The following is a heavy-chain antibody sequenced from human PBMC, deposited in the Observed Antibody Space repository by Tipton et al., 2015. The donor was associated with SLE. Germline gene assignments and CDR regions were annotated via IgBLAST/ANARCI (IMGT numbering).Heavy chain of an antibody. CDR2: AYHSGST. D-gene: IGHD5/OR15-5a*01. Sequence: TLSLTCRVSDDSMLSSSYYWGWIRPPPGKGLEWIGIAYHSGSTYYNPSLESRVTISIDTSKNQFSLKLTSVTAADTAVYFCARDRSSVSDWGQGTQVIVSP. J-gene: IGHJ4*02. V-gene: IGHV4-39*07. CDR1: DDSMLSSSYY. CDR3: ARDRSSVSD.